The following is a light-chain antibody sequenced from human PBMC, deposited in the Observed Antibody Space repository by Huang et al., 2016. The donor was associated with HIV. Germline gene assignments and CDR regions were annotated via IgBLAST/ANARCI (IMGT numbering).Light chain of an antibody. CDR1: QSVLYSSNNKNY. CDR2: WAS. Sequence: SSQSVLYSSNNKNYLAWYQQKPGQPPKLLIYWASTRESGVPDRFSGSGSGTEFTLTISSLQDEDVAVYYCQYYCDTPRTFGQGTKVEVK. V-gene: IGKV4-1*01. J-gene: IGKJ1*01. CDR3: QYYCDTPRT.